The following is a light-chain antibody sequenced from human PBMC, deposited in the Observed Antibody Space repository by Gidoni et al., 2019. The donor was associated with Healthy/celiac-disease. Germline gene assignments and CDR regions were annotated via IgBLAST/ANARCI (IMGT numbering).Light chain of an antibody. CDR1: QSVLYSPNNKNY. J-gene: IGKJ1*01. CDR2: WAS. CDR3: QQYYSTPWT. Sequence: DIVMTQSPDSLAVSLGERATINCRSSQSVLYSPNNKNYLAWYQQKPGQPPKLLIYWASTRESGVPDRFSGSGSGTDFTLTIGSLQAEDVAVYYCQQYYSTPWTFGQGPKVEIK. V-gene: IGKV4-1*01.